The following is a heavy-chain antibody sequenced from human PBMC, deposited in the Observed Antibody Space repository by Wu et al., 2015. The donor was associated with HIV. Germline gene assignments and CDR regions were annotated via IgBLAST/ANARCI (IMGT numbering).Heavy chain of an antibody. CDR2: IDPKSGGT. J-gene: IGHJ4*02. CDR3: ARVDFFVFGDLIILVY. CDR1: GYILTNYY. V-gene: IGHV1-2*02. Sequence: QVQLVQSGAEVKKAGASVKVSCRASGYILTNYYIHWVRQAPGQGLEWVGWIDPKSGGTNYAQRFQGRVTMTTETSINTVYMELSRLRYDDAAMYYCARVDFFVFGDLIILVYWGQGTLVPVSS. D-gene: IGHD3-10*01.